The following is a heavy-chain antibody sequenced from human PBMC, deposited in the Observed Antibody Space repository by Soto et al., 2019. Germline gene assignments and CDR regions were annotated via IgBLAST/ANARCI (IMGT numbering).Heavy chain of an antibody. CDR2: IYSGGST. J-gene: IGHJ4*02. V-gene: IGHV3-53*01. Sequence: AGSLRLSCVASGLTVSSNYMSWVRQAPGKGLEWVSVIYSGGSTYYADSVKGRFTISRDNSKNTLYLQMNSLRAEDTAVYYCARDVYYYDSSGYYKNLADYWGQGTLVTVSS. CDR3: ARDVYYYDSSGYYKNLADY. D-gene: IGHD3-22*01. CDR1: GLTVSSNY.